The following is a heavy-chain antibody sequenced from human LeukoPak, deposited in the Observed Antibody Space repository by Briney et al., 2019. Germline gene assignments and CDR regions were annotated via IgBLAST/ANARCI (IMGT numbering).Heavy chain of an antibody. Sequence: SETLSLTCTVSGGSISSSSYYWGWIRQPPGKGLEWIGSIYYSGSTYYNPSLKGRVTISVDTSKNQFSLKLSSVTAADTAVYYCASRYDYSNYIGYWGQGTLVTVSS. V-gene: IGHV4-39*01. J-gene: IGHJ4*02. CDR1: GGSISSSSYY. CDR2: IYYSGST. D-gene: IGHD4-11*01. CDR3: ASRYDYSNYIGY.